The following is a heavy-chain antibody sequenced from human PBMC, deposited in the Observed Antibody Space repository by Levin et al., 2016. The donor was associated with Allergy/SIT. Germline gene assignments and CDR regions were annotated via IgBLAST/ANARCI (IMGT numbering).Heavy chain of an antibody. V-gene: IGHV1-18*04. CDR3: ASSIAVANHDAFDI. J-gene: IGHJ3*02. CDR2: ISAYNGNT. D-gene: IGHD6-19*01. Sequence: ASVKVSCKASGYTFTSYGISWVRQAPGQGLEWMGWISAYNGNTNYAQKLQGRVTMTTDTSTSTAYMELRSLRSDDTAVYYCASSIAVANHDAFDIWGQGTMVTVSS. CDR1: GYTFTSYG.